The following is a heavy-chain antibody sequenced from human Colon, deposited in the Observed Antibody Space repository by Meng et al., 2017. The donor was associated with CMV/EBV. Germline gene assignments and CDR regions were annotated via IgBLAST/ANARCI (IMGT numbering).Heavy chain of an antibody. J-gene: IGHJ4*02. V-gene: IGHV1-46*01. Sequence: QVQLVQSGAEVKKSGASGKVSCKASGYTLTTHHVHWVRQAPGQGPEWIGVLFHTNGATKIAQSFQGRVIVTRDTSTSTIYMDLSSLGSEDTAVYYCATEIPGSKYFNFWGQGTLVTVSS. D-gene: IGHD2-21*01. CDR1: GYTLTTHH. CDR3: ATEIPGSKYFNF. CDR2: LFHTNGAT.